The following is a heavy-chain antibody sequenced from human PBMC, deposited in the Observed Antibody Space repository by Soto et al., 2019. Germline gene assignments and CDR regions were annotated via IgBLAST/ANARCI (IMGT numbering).Heavy chain of an antibody. V-gene: IGHV4-59*01. CDR3: ARVSVRFLEWFLFDY. CDR2: IYYSGST. CDR1: GGSISSYY. J-gene: IGHJ4*02. Sequence: SETLSLTCTVSGGSISSYYWSWIRQPPGKGLEWIGYIYYSGSTNYNPSLKSRVTISVDTSKNQFSLKLSSVTAADTAVYYCARVSVRFLEWFLFDYWGQGTLVTVSS. D-gene: IGHD3-3*01.